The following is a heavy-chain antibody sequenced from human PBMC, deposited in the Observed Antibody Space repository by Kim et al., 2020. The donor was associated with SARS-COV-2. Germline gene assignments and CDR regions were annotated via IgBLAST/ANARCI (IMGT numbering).Heavy chain of an antibody. CDR1: GGSVTGRDFN. CDR2: IYSSRTT. Sequence: SETLSLTCTVSGGSVTGRDFNWSWLRQHPDKGLEWIGYIYSSRTTNFNPSLRRRVTISVDTAKNPFSLHLSSVTSADTAVYYCAGIPSGSVFGYFHYWG. J-gene: IGHJ4*03. D-gene: IGHD5-12*01. V-gene: IGHV4-31*03. CDR3: AGIPSGSVFGYFHY.